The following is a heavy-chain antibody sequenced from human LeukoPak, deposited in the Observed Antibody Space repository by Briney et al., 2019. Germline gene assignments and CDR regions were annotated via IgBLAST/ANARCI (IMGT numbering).Heavy chain of an antibody. CDR2: IIPIFGIA. V-gene: IGHV1-69*04. J-gene: IGHJ4*02. CDR3: AALDASSGRL. Sequence: ASVKVSCKASGGTFSSYAISWVRQAPGQGLEWMGRIIPIFGIANYAQKFQGRVTITVDKSTGTAHMELSSLRSEDTAAYYCAALDASSGRLWGQGTLVTVSS. D-gene: IGHD6-19*01. CDR1: GGTFSSYA.